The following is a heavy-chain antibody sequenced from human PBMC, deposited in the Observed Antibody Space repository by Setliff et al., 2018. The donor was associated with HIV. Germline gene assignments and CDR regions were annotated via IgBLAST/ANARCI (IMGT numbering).Heavy chain of an antibody. CDR2: IYHSGIT. J-gene: IGHJ3*02. CDR3: ARLGYSGSLVGAFDI. D-gene: IGHD1-26*01. V-gene: IGHV4-39*07. CDR1: GGSISSSSYY. Sequence: SETLSLTCTVSGGSISSSSYYWGWIRQPPGKGLEWIGSIYHSGITHYNSSLKSRVTISVDTSKNQFSLNLTSVTAADTAVYYCARLGYSGSLVGAFDIWGQGTMVTVSS.